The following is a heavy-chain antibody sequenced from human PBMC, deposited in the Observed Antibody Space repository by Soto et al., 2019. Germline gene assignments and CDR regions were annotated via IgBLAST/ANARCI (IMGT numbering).Heavy chain of an antibody. CDR1: GFTFSSYA. V-gene: IGHV3-23*01. CDR3: AKDRAFPYYYYGMDV. J-gene: IGHJ6*02. CDR2: ISGSGGST. Sequence: PGESLKISCAASGFTFSSYAMSWVRQAPGKGLEWVSAISGSGGSTYYADSVKGRFTISRDNSKNTLYLQMNSLRAEDTAVYYCAKDRAFPYYYYGMDVWGQGTTVTVSS.